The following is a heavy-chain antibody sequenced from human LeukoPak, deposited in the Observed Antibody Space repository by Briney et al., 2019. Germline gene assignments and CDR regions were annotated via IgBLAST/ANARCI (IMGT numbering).Heavy chain of an antibody. V-gene: IGHV1-3*02. CDR3: AREGATDAFDI. D-gene: IGHD1-26*01. Sequence: EFQGRVTITRDTSASTAYMELSSLRSEDMAVYYCAREGATDAFDIWGQGTMVTVSS. J-gene: IGHJ3*02.